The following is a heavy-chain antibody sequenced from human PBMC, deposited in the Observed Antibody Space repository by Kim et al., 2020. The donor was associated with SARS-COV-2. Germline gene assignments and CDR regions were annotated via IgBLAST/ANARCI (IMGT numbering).Heavy chain of an antibody. CDR3: ARHGVTMVRGVTGYYYYYGMDV. Sequence: SVKVSCKASGGTFSSYAISWVRQAPGQGLEWMGGIIPIFGTANYAQKFQGRVTITADESTSTAYMELSSLRSEDTAVYYCARHGVTMVRGVTGYYYYYGMDVWGQGTTVTVSS. D-gene: IGHD3-10*01. CDR2: IIPIFGTA. CDR1: GGTFSSYA. J-gene: IGHJ6*02. V-gene: IGHV1-69*13.